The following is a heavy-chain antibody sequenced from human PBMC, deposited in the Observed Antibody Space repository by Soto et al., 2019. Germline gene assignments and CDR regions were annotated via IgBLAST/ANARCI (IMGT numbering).Heavy chain of an antibody. D-gene: IGHD1-26*01. J-gene: IGHJ4*02. CDR2: IYYSGST. CDR1: GGSISSGGYS. Sequence: LSLTCAVSGGSISSGGYSWSWIRQPPGKGLEWIGYIYYSGSTNYNPSLKSRVTISVDTSKNQFSLKLSSVTAADTAVYYCARRYGSYGPASYFDYWGQGTLVPSPQ. CDR3: ARRYGSYGPASYFDY. V-gene: IGHV4-61*08.